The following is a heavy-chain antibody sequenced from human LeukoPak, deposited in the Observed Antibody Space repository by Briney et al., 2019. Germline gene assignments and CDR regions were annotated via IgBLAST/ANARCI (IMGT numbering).Heavy chain of an antibody. D-gene: IGHD3-22*01. J-gene: IGHJ4*02. CDR2: IYYSGST. CDR1: GGSIISYY. CDR3: ARDSPHSYYSDSSGYFDY. Sequence: PSETLSLTCTVSGGSIISYYWSWIRQPPGKGLEWIGYIYYSGSTNYNPSLKGRVTISLDTSKNQFSLKLSSVTAADTAVYFCARDSPHSYYSDSSGYFDYWGQGTLVTVSS. V-gene: IGHV4-59*01.